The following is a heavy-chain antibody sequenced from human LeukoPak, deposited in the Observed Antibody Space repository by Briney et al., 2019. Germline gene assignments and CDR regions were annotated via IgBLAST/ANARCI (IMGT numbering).Heavy chain of an antibody. Sequence: GASVKVSCKASGYTFTGYYMHWVRQAPGQGLEWMGWINPNSGGTNYAQKFQGRVTMTRDTSISTAYMELSRLRSDDTAVYYRARRSRIVGATSYYYYYMDVWGKGTTVTVSS. CDR2: INPNSGGT. CDR3: ARRSRIVGATSYYYYYMDV. J-gene: IGHJ6*03. V-gene: IGHV1-2*02. CDR1: GYTFTGYY. D-gene: IGHD1-26*01.